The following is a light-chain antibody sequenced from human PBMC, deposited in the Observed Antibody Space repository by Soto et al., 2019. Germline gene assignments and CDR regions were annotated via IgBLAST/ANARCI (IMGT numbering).Light chain of an antibody. CDR1: QSVSSN. V-gene: IGKV3-20*01. Sequence: EIVLTQSPATLSLSPGERATLSCRASQSVSSNLAWYQQKPGQAPRLLIYGASTRATGIPDRFSGSGSGTDFTLTISRLEPEDFAVYYCQQYGSLSWTFGQGTKV. J-gene: IGKJ1*01. CDR2: GAS. CDR3: QQYGSLSWT.